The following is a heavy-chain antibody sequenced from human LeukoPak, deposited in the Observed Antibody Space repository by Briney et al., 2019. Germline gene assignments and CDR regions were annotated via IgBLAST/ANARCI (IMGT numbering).Heavy chain of an antibody. CDR1: GFTISSYW. Sequence: GGSLRLSCAASGFTISSYWMNWVRQAPGKGLEWVSYISSSSSTIYYADSVKGRFTISRDNAKNSLYLQMNSLRAEDTAVYYCARSGIAALLYWGQGTLVTVSS. CDR2: ISSSSSTI. J-gene: IGHJ4*02. CDR3: ARSGIAALLY. V-gene: IGHV3-48*01. D-gene: IGHD6-13*01.